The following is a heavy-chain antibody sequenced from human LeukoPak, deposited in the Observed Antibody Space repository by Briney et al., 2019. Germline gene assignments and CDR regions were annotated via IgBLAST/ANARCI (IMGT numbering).Heavy chain of an antibody. J-gene: IGHJ4*02. CDR3: ARHLPPTRGYFDY. Sequence: SETLSLTCTVSGGSISSHYWSWIRQPPGKGLKWFGYIYYSGSTNYNPSLKSRLSISGDTSKNQFSLKLSSVTAADTAVYYCARHLPPTRGYFDYWGQGTLVTVSS. D-gene: IGHD3-10*01. V-gene: IGHV4-59*08. CDR2: IYYSGST. CDR1: GGSISSHY.